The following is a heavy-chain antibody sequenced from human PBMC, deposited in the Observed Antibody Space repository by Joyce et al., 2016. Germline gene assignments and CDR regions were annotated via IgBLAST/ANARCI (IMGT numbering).Heavy chain of an antibody. V-gene: IGHV3-21*01. CDR3: AREFGRLANFDY. CDR2: ISHSSTYI. Sequence: EVQLVESGGGLVKPGGSLILSCADSGFTFIGHTMIWVRQGPGKGPEWVASISHSSTYIYYADSVKGRFTISRDNAKKSLYLDMNSLRAEDTAVYYCAREFGRLANFDYWGQGTLVTVSS. D-gene: IGHD3-16*01. J-gene: IGHJ4*02. CDR1: GFTFIGHT.